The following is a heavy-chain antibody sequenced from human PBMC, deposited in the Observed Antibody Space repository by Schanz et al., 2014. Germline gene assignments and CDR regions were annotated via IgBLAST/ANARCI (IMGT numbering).Heavy chain of an antibody. CDR2: IIPITGIT. V-gene: IGHV1-69*02. J-gene: IGHJ3*02. CDR1: GDTFRSYT. D-gene: IGHD6-13*01. Sequence: QVQLMQSGAEVKKPGSSVKVSCKASGDTFRSYTINWVRHAPGQGLEWMGRIIPITGITNYAQKFQGRVTFTADKSTSTAFLEVNSLRSEDTAVYYCARNIIATARAYDIWGQGTMVTVSS. CDR3: ARNIIATARAYDI.